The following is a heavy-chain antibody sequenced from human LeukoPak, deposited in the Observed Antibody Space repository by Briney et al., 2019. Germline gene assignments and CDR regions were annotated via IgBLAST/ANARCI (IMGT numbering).Heavy chain of an antibody. V-gene: IGHV1-2*02. CDR3: ARDPKSQLLLDY. CDR2: INPYSGAI. Sequence: ASEKVSCKSSGFTFTDEYIHWVRQAPGQGLELMGWINPYSGAINYAQKFQGRVTLTRDTSISTAYMELSRLTSGDTAVYYCARDPKSQLLLDYWGQGTLVTVSS. D-gene: IGHD2-2*01. J-gene: IGHJ4*02. CDR1: GFTFTDEY.